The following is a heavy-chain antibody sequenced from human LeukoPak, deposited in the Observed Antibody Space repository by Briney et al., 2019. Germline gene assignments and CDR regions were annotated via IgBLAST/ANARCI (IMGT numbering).Heavy chain of an antibody. Sequence: SETLSLTCAVSGGSISSSNWWSWVRQPPGKGLEWIGEIYHSGSTNYNPSLKSRLTISLDTSKNQFSLKLNSVTAADTAVYYCARGGYNYGYIYWGQGTLVTVSS. CDR2: IYHSGST. CDR3: ARGGYNYGYIY. CDR1: GGSISSSNW. V-gene: IGHV4-4*02. J-gene: IGHJ4*02. D-gene: IGHD5-18*01.